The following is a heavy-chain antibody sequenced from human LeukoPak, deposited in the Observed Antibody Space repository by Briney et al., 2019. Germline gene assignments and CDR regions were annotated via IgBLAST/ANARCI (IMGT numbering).Heavy chain of an antibody. CDR2: IIPIFGTA. Sequence: ASVKVSCKASGGTFSSYAISWVRQAPGQGLEWMGGIIPIFGTANYAQKFQGRVTITADESTSTAYMELSSLRSEGTAVYYCARISAIYGSGNRSLDYWGQGTLVTVSS. CDR3: ARISAIYGSGNRSLDY. V-gene: IGHV1-69*13. D-gene: IGHD3-10*01. CDR1: GGTFSSYA. J-gene: IGHJ4*02.